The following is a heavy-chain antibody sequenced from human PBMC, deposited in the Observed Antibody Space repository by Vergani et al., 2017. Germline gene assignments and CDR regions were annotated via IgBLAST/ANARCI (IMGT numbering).Heavy chain of an antibody. CDR2: ISWNSGSI. CDR3: AKPNNWGPSPYYFDY. CDR1: GFPFDDYA. J-gene: IGHJ4*02. V-gene: IGHV3-9*01. Sequence: EVQLVESGGGLVQPGRSLRLSCAASGFPFDDYAMHWVRQAPGKGLEWVSGISWNSGSIGYADSVKGRFTISRDNAKNSLYLQMNSLRAEDTALYYCAKPNNWGPSPYYFDYWGQGTLVTVSS. D-gene: IGHD1-1*01.